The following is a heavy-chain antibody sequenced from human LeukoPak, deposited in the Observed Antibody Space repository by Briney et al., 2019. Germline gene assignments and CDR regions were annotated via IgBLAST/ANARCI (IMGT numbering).Heavy chain of an antibody. V-gene: IGHV4-4*07. Sequence: PSETLSLTCTVSGGSISSYYWSWIRQPAGKGLEWIGRIYTSGSTNYNPSLKSRVTMSVDTSKNQFSLKLSSVTAADTAVYYCTRDWGPTSGDFHYDAFDVWGQGTTVTVSS. D-gene: IGHD1-26*01. CDR2: IYTSGST. CDR3: TRDWGPTSGDFHYDAFDV. J-gene: IGHJ3*01. CDR1: GGSISSYY.